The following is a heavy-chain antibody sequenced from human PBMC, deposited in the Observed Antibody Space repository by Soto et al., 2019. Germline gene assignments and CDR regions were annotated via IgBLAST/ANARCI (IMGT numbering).Heavy chain of an antibody. J-gene: IGHJ4*02. CDR1: GFTFSDYY. CDR3: ARASLDIVVVPADPHDY. CDR2: ISSSGSTI. Sequence: GGSLRLSCAASGFTFSDYYMSWIRQAPGKGLEWVSYISSSGSTIYYADSVKGRFTISRDNAKNSLYLQMNSLRAEDTAVYYCARASLDIVVVPADPHDYWGQGTLVTVSS. V-gene: IGHV3-11*01. D-gene: IGHD2-2*01.